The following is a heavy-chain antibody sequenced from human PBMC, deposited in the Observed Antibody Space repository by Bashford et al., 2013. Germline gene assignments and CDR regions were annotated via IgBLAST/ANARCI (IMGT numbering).Heavy chain of an antibody. J-gene: IGHJ4*02. CDR3: ARVGAAGHFDY. Sequence: SVKVSCKASGYTFSNSAMQWVRQARGQPLEWIGWIVVGSGNTNYAQKFQERATITRDMSTSIVYMELSSLSSEDTAVYYCARVGAAGHFDYWGQGTLVTVSS. D-gene: IGHD6-13*01. V-gene: IGHV1-58*02. CDR1: GYTFSNSA. CDR2: IVVGSGNT.